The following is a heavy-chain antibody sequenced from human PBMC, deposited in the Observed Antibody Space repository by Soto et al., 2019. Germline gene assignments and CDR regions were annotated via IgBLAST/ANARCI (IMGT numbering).Heavy chain of an antibody. V-gene: IGHV4-39*01. CDR3: ARTRAVWFDP. J-gene: IGHJ5*02. CDR1: GGSISSSSYY. D-gene: IGHD6-19*01. CDR2: INYSGST. Sequence: QLQLQESGPGLVKPSEPLSLTCTVSGGSISSSSYYWGWIRQPTGKGLEWIGSINYSGSTYYNPSIKSRVTISVDTSTNQFSLTLSSVTAADTAVYYCARTRAVWFDPWGQGTLVTVSS.